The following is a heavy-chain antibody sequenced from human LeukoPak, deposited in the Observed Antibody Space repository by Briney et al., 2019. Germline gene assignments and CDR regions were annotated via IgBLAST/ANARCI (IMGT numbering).Heavy chain of an antibody. V-gene: IGHV3-48*03. CDR2: ISSSGSTI. CDR3: ARVFSGFDY. Sequence: GGSLRLSCAASGFTFSSYEMNWVRQAPGKGLEWVSYISSSGSTIYNADSVKGRFTISRDNAKRSLYLQMNGLRAEDTAVYYCARVFSGFDYWGQGTLVTVSS. D-gene: IGHD3-10*02. J-gene: IGHJ4*02. CDR1: GFTFSSYE.